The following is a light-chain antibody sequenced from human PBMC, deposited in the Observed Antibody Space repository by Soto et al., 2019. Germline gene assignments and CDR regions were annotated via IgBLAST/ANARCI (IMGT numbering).Light chain of an antibody. CDR2: EVS. CDR1: SSDVGSYNR. CDR3: QSYDSSLSGYV. Sequence: QSALTQPPSVSGSPGQSVTISCTGTSSDVGSYNRVSWYQQPPGTAPKLMIYEVSNRPSGVPDRFSGSKSGNTASLTISGLQAEDEADYYCQSYDSSLSGYVFGTGTKVTVL. V-gene: IGLV2-18*02. J-gene: IGLJ1*01.